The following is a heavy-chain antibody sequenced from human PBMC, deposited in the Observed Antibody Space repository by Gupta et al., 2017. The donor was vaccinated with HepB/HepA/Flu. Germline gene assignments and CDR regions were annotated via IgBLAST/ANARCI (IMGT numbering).Heavy chain of an antibody. CDR1: GFTFRSYW. CDR3: ARDREGYSSSWSNFDY. Sequence: EVQLVESGGGLVQPGGSRRLSCAASGFTFRSYWMHWVRQAPGKGLVWVSRINSDGSSTSYADSVKGRFTISRDNAKNTLYLQMNSLRAEDTAVYYCARDREGYSSSWSNFDYWGQGTLVTVSS. D-gene: IGHD6-13*01. CDR2: INSDGSST. V-gene: IGHV3-74*01. J-gene: IGHJ4*02.